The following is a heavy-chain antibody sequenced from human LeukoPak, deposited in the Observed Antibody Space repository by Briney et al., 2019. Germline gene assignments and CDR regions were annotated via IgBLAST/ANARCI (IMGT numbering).Heavy chain of an antibody. V-gene: IGHV4-34*01. CDR2: INHSGST. Sequence: SETLSLTCAVYGGSFSGYYWSWIRQPPGKGLEWIGEINHSGSTNYNPSLKSRVTISVDTSKNQFSLKLSSVTAADTAVYYCARKVFNRKKKDYVWGSYRQYYFDYWGQGTLVTVSS. J-gene: IGHJ4*02. CDR1: GGSFSGYY. CDR3: ARKVFNRKKKDYVWGSYRQYYFDY. D-gene: IGHD3-16*02.